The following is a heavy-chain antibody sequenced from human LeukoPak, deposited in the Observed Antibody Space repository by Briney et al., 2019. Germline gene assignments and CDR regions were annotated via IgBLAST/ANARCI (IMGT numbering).Heavy chain of an antibody. Sequence: SETLSLTCTVSGGSISSYYWSWIRQPPGKGLEWIGYIYYSGSTNYNPSLKSRVTISVDTSKNQFSLKLSSVTAADTAVYYCASHPRYYGSGSYKRYYYYYMDVWGKGTTVTISS. V-gene: IGHV4-59*12. CDR3: ASHPRYYGSGSYKRYYYYYMDV. CDR2: IYYSGST. J-gene: IGHJ6*03. CDR1: GGSISSYY. D-gene: IGHD3-10*01.